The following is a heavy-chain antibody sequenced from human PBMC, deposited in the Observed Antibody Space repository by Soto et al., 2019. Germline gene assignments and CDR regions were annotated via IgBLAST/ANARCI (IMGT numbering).Heavy chain of an antibody. Sequence: SETLSLTCTVSGGSISSGDYYWSWIRQPPGKGLEWIGYIYYSGSTYYNPSLKSRVTISVDTSKNQFSLKLSSVTAADTAVYYCARGPEWSQTGPSRYFQHWGQGTLVTVSS. CDR2: IYYSGST. CDR1: GGSISSGDYY. V-gene: IGHV4-30-4*01. CDR3: ARGPEWSQTGPSRYFQH. D-gene: IGHD3-3*01. J-gene: IGHJ1*01.